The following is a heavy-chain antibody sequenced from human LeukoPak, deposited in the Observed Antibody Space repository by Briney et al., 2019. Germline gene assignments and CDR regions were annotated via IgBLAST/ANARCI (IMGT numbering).Heavy chain of an antibody. Sequence: GGSLRLSWAASGFIFSDYYISWIRQAPEKGLEWVSDVSSSSTYTHYSDSVKGRFTISRDNAKNSLYLQMNSLRAEDTAVYYCARLPRAYGDYYFDHWGQGTLVTVSS. CDR1: GFIFSDYY. CDR3: ARLPRAYGDYYFDH. J-gene: IGHJ4*02. CDR2: VSSSSTYT. D-gene: IGHD4-17*01. V-gene: IGHV3-11*06.